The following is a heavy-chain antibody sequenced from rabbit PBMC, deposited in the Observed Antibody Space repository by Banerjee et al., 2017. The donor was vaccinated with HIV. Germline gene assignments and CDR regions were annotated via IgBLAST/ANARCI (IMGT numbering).Heavy chain of an antibody. D-gene: IGHD1-1*01. Sequence: QEQLVESGGDLVKPGASLTLSCKASGFSFSSAYDMCWVRQAPGKGLEWIACIDTGDDNTYYASWVNGRFTISKTSSTTVTLQMTSLTAADTATYFCARWGSGWSLSLWGPGTLVTVS. V-gene: IGHV1S45*01. J-gene: IGHJ4*01. CDR1: GFSFSSAYD. CDR3: ARWGSGWSLSL. CDR2: IDTGDDNT.